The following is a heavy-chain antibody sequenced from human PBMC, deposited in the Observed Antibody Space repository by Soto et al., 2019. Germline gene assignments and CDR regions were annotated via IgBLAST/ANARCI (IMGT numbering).Heavy chain of an antibody. J-gene: IGHJ5*02. CDR2: IYYSGST. CDR3: ARLRYSGSYYWFDP. D-gene: IGHD1-26*01. CDR1: GGSISSYY. Sequence: SETLSLTCTVSGGSISSYYWSWIRQPPGKGLEWIGYIYYSGSTNYNPSLKSRVTISVDTSKNQFSLKLSSMTAADTAVYYCARLRYSGSYYWFDPWGQGTLVTVSS. V-gene: IGHV4-59*08.